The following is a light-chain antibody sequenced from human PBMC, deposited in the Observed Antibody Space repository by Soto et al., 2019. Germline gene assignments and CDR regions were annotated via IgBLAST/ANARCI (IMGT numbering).Light chain of an antibody. Sequence: VLRRLQCTQCLYPGERVTLCGRAIQNVDTKYLAWYQFKPGQAPRIIIFGASGRATGIPDRFSGSGSGTDFTLTIAVLQSEDFAVYYCQQFNTCPPITLCQGTRLEIK. V-gene: IGKV3-20*01. CDR2: GAS. CDR3: QQFNTCPPIT. J-gene: IGKJ5*01. CDR1: QNVDTKY.